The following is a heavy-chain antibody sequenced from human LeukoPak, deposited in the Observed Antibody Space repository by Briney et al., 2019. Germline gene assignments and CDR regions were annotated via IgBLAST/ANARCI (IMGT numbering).Heavy chain of an antibody. V-gene: IGHV3-49*04. CDR1: GFTFGDYA. Sequence: GGSLRLSCTASGFTFGDYAMSWVRQAPGKGLEWVGFIRSKAYGGTTEYAASVKGRFTISRDDSKSIAYLQMNSLKTEDTAVYYCTRDRCFRTGCERTIDYWGQGTLVTVSS. J-gene: IGHJ4*02. CDR2: IRSKAYGGTT. D-gene: IGHD2-2*01. CDR3: TRDRCFRTGCERTIDY.